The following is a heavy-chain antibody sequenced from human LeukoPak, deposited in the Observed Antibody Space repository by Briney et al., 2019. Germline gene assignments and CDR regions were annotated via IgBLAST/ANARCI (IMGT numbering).Heavy chain of an antibody. CDR1: GGSMDTCF. CDR3: ARKGGYGSPRVDV. CDR2: IYSSGSS. V-gene: IGHV4-59*08. J-gene: IGHJ6*02. Sequence: SETLSLTCTVSGGSMDTCFWSWIRQSPEKGLEWIAYIYSSGSSHSNPSLTSRVTISIDTSKNQFSLNLSSVTAADTAVYYCARKGGYGSPRVDVWGQGTTVTVSS. D-gene: IGHD3-10*01.